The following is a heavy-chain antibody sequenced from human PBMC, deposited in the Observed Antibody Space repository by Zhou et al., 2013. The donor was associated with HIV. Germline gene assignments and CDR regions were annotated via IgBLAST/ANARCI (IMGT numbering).Heavy chain of an antibody. D-gene: IGHD1-26*01. CDR2: LNPESGDT. CDR3: ARERVGSDFDY. Sequence: QVQLVQSGAEVKKPGSSVKVSCKASGYMFTDNFIHWVRQAPGQGLQWMGWLNPESGDTNYAEEFQGRVTMTRDTSISTVYMEVNRLRSEDTAVYYCARERVGSDFDYWGQGTLVTVSS. CDR1: GYMFTDNF. J-gene: IGHJ4*02. V-gene: IGHV1-2*02.